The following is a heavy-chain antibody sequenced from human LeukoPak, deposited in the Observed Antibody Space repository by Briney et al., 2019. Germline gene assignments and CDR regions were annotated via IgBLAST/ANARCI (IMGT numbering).Heavy chain of an antibody. D-gene: IGHD6-13*01. Sequence: GGSLRLSCAASGFAFSSYAVSWVRQPPGKGLEWVSTIGGNGDNTYYADSVKGRFTISRDNSKNTLYLQMNSLRAEDTAVYYCANLYGSHHYWGQGTLVTVSS. CDR3: ANLYGSHHY. CDR1: GFAFSSYA. V-gene: IGHV3-23*01. J-gene: IGHJ4*02. CDR2: IGGNGDNT.